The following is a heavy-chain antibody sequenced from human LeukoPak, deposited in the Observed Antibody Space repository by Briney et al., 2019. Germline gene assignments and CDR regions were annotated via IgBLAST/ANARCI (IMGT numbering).Heavy chain of an antibody. D-gene: IGHD6-13*01. J-gene: IGHJ5*02. Sequence: ASVKVSCKASGYTFSGYYMHWVRQAPGHGLEWMGSTNPNSGGANYAQKFQGRVTMTWETSISTAYMELSRLSSDDTAVYYCARTQQLVLRSPLDPWGQGTLVTVSS. CDR1: GYTFSGYY. V-gene: IGHV1-2*02. CDR2: TNPNSGGA. CDR3: ARTQQLVLRSPLDP.